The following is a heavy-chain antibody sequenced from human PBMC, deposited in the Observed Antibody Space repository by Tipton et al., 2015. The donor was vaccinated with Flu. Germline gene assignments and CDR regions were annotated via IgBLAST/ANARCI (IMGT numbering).Heavy chain of an antibody. J-gene: IGHJ4*02. CDR1: GFTLSGYG. CDR3: AKDGWDTSGWYPFDY. Sequence: SLRLSCASSGFTLSGYGMHWVRQAPGKGLEWVAFIRHDESDKYYADSVKGRFTISRDNSKNALYLLINSLRAEDTAVYYCAKDGWDTSGWYPFDYWGQGTLVTVSS. V-gene: IGHV3-30*02. CDR2: IRHDESDK. D-gene: IGHD6-19*01.